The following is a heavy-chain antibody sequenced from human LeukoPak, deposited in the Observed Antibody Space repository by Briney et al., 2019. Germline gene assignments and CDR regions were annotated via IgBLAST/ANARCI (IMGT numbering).Heavy chain of an antibody. Sequence: ASVKVSCKVSGYTLTELSMHWVRQAPGQGLEWMGWISAYNGNTNYAQKLQGRVTMTTDASTSTAYMELRSLRSDDTAVYYCARGVRRYAYWGQGTLVTVSS. J-gene: IGHJ4*02. CDR2: ISAYNGNT. V-gene: IGHV1-18*01. CDR3: ARGVRRYAY. CDR1: GYTLTELS. D-gene: IGHD3-10*01.